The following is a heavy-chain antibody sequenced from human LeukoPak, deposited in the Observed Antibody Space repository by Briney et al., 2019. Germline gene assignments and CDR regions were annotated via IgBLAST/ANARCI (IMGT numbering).Heavy chain of an antibody. CDR1: GGSISSYY. V-gene: IGHV4-59*01. CDR3: ARVVNNQLEFDY. D-gene: IGHD2-2*01. CDR2: IYYSGST. J-gene: IGHJ4*02. Sequence: SETLSLTCTVSGGSISSYYWSWIRQPPGKGLEWIGYIYYSGSTNYNPSLKSRVTISVDTSKNQFSLKLSSVTAADTAVYYCARVVNNQLEFDYWGQGTLVTVSS.